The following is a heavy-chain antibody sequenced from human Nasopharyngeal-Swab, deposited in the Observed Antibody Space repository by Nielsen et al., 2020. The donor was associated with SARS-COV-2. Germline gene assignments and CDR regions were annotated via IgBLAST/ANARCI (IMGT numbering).Heavy chain of an antibody. CDR1: GFTFSSYA. J-gene: IGHJ6*02. V-gene: IGHV3-48*03. D-gene: IGHD2-15*01. CDR3: ARDWRRVRMGSVDYGMDV. Sequence: GGSLRLSCAASGFTFSSYAISWVRQAPGKGLEWVSYISSSGSTIYYVDSVKGRFTISRDNAKNSLYLQMNSLRAEDTAVYYCARDWRRVRMGSVDYGMDVWGQGTTVTVSS. CDR2: ISSSGSTI.